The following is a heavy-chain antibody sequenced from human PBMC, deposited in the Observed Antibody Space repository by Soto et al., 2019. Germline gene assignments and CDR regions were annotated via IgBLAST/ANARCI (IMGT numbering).Heavy chain of an antibody. CDR1: GHTLSELS. Sequence: QVQLVQSGAEVKKPGASVKVSCKVSGHTLSELSISWVRQAPGKGLEWMGGFDPEDGEKIYAQKFQGRVTMTEDTSTDTAYMELSSLRSEDTAVYYFTTGVTAFDYWGQGTLVTVSS. J-gene: IGHJ4*02. CDR3: TTGVTAFDY. CDR2: FDPEDGEK. V-gene: IGHV1-24*01.